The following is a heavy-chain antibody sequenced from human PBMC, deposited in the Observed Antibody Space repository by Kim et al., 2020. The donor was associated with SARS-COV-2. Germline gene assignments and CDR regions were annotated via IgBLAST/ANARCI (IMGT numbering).Heavy chain of an antibody. V-gene: IGHV1-2*02. CDR2: T. J-gene: IGHJ3*01. Sequence: TKDAERVQGKVTMAREKSISTFYMELRRLKSDDTAVYYCARGANTLSAFDLWGQGTMVTVSS. CDR3: ARGANTLSAFDL.